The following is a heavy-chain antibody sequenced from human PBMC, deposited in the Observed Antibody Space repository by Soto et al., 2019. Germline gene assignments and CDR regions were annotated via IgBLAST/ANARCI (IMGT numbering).Heavy chain of an antibody. V-gene: IGHV6-1*01. CDR1: GDSVSSNSAA. CDR3: AGLYPYESSGYHLNY. D-gene: IGHD3-22*01. Sequence: SQTLSLTCAISGDSVSSNSAAWNWIRQSPSRGLEWLGRTYYRSKWYNDYAVSVKSRITINPDTSKNQFSLKLRSVTAADTAVFYCAGLYPYESSGYHLNYWGQGALVTVSS. CDR2: TYYRSKWYN. J-gene: IGHJ4*02.